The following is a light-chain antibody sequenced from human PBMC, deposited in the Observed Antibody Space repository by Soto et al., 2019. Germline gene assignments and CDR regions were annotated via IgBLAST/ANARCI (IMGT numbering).Light chain of an antibody. J-gene: IGKJ1*01. CDR2: GAS. CDR1: QSVSSN. V-gene: IGKV3-15*01. Sequence: EIVMTQSPATLSVSPGERATLSCRASQSVSSNLAWYQQKPGQAPRLLIYGASTRATAIPARFSGSGSGTEFTLTISSLQSKDFAVYYCQPYNNWPPTCTFGQGTKVEMK. CDR3: QPYNNWPPTCT.